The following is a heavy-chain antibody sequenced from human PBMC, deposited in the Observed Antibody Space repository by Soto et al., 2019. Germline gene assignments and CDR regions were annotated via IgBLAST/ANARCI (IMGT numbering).Heavy chain of an antibody. Sequence: GGSRRLSCAASGFTFSRYSMNWVRQAPGKGLEWVAYISYGGSTIYYADSVKGRFAISRDNSKNTLYLQMNSLRAEDTAVYYCARVEGEGSSNWSYYYYGMDVWDQGTTVTVSS. J-gene: IGHJ6*02. D-gene: IGHD6-13*01. CDR2: ISYGGSTI. CDR3: ARVEGEGSSNWSYYYYGMDV. CDR1: GFTFSRYS. V-gene: IGHV3-48*01.